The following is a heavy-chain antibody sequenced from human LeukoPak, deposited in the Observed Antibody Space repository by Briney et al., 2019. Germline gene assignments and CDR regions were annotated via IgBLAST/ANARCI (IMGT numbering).Heavy chain of an antibody. V-gene: IGHV1-69*13. Sequence: ASVKVSCEASGGTFSSYAINWVRQAPGQGLEWMGGTIPNFGTTNYAQTFQGRVTITADESTSTHYMELSSLRSEDTAVYYCARESGPYYYDSSGYNWFDPWGQGTLVTVSS. CDR1: GGTFSSYA. J-gene: IGHJ5*02. CDR3: ARESGPYYYDSSGYNWFDP. CDR2: TIPNFGTT. D-gene: IGHD3-22*01.